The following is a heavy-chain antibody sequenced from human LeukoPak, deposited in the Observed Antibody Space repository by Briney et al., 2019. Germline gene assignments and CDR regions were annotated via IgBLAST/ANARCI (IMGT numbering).Heavy chain of an antibody. CDR3: ARDQGAYSSSWTSHDAFDI. V-gene: IGHV4-61*02. CDR2: IYTSGST. CDR1: GGSISSGSYY. D-gene: IGHD6-13*01. J-gene: IGHJ3*02. Sequence: SQTLSLTCTVSGGSISSGSYYWSWIRQPAGKGLEWIGRIYTSGSTNYNPSLKSRVTISVDTSKNQFSLKLSSVTAADTAVYYCARDQGAYSSSWTSHDAFDIWGQGTMVTVSS.